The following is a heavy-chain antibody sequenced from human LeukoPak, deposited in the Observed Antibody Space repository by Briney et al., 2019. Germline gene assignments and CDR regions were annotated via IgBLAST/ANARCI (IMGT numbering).Heavy chain of an antibody. Sequence: PGESLKISCKGSGYTFTSYWIGWVRQMPGKGLEWMGIILPGDSDTRYSPSFKGQVTMSVDKSVSTADLQWSSLKASDTAMYYCARQYYETLTGPNWFDAWGQGTLVTVSS. V-gene: IGHV5-51*01. D-gene: IGHD3-9*01. J-gene: IGHJ5*02. CDR1: GYTFTSYW. CDR2: ILPGDSDT. CDR3: ARQYYETLTGPNWFDA.